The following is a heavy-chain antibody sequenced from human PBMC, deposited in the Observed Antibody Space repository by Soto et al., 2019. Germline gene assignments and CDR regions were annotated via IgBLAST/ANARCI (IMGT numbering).Heavy chain of an antibody. CDR3: FSSRRRHTSYCYG. J-gene: IGHJ6*01. V-gene: IGHV4-59*08. D-gene: IGHD2-21*01. CDR2: IYYSAST. Sequence: KGLEWIGYIYYSASTNYSPSLKSRVTISVDTSKNQFSLNLSSVTAADTAVFFFFSSRRRHTSYCYG.